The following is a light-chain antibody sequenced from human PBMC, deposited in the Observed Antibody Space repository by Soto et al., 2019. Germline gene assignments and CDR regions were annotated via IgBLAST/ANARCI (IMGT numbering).Light chain of an antibody. CDR2: GAS. J-gene: IGKJ4*02. CDR1: QSVDGD. CDR3: QQDHQWPRT. V-gene: IGKV3-15*01. Sequence: VVMTQSPASLSVSPGERVTLSCRASQSVDGDLAWFQQKPGQAPRLLISGASTRAAGIPDRFSGSGSGTEFTLTITGLQSDDFAAYYCQQDHQWPRTFGRGTKVENK.